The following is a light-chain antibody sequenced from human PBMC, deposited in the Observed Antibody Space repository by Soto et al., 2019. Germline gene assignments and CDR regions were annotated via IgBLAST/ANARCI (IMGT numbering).Light chain of an antibody. J-gene: IGKJ1*01. CDR3: LQYQSYWT. Sequence: DIQMTQSPSTLSASVGDRVSITCRASQSISRQLAWYQQKPGKAPNLLIYQASNLETGVPSRFTGSGSGTDFTLTISSLQPDDLTTYHCLQYQSYWTFGQGTKVEVK. CDR1: QSISRQ. CDR2: QAS. V-gene: IGKV1-5*03.